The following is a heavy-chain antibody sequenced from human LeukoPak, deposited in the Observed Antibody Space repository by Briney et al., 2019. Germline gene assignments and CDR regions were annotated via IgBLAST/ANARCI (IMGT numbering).Heavy chain of an antibody. J-gene: IGHJ4*02. CDR3: ARGGGGFDYDY. CDR1: GYSLSELS. CDR2: IHPNSGGT. D-gene: IGHD6-25*01. Sequence: ASVKVSCKVSGYSLSELSMHWVRQAHGKGLEWMGWIHPNSGGTNYAQKFQGRVTMTRDTSSSTAYMELSRLRSDDTAVYYCARGGGGFDYDYWGQGTLVTVSS. V-gene: IGHV1-2*02.